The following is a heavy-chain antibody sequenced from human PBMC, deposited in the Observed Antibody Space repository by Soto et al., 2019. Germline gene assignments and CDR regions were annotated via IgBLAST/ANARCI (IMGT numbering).Heavy chain of an antibody. CDR2: IRSKTAGEIT. CDR3: ATGAPFSGSVFDY. Sequence: EVQLVESGGGLVKPGGSLRLSCAASGFTFSNVWMIWVRQAPGKGLEWVVGIRSKTAGEITDYAAGVKGTFTISKNDSKDTVFLQMNILTPEDTSMYYCATGAPFSGSVFDYWCQGTLVTVSS. V-gene: IGHV3-15*01. D-gene: IGHD1-26*01. J-gene: IGHJ4*02. CDR1: GFTFSNVW.